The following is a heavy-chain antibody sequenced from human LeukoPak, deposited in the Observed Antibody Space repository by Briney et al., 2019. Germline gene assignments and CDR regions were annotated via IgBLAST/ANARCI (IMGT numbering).Heavy chain of an antibody. CDR1: EFTGNNNY. CDR3: AGGLRSGLIGY. V-gene: IGHV3-53*01. Sequence: GSLRLSSADPEFTGNNNYMSLVREGPGKRLEWVSTIYSAGSTSYADSGKGRFTISRDNSKNTMYLQMNSLRAEDTAVYYCAGGLRSGLIGYWGQGTLVTVSS. J-gene: IGHJ4*02. D-gene: IGHD4-17*01. CDR2: IYSAGST.